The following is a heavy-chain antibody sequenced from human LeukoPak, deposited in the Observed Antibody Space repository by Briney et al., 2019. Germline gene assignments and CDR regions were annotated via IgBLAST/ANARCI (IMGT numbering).Heavy chain of an antibody. CDR1: GFTFDDYG. Sequence: GGSLRLSCAASGFTFDDYGMSWVRQAPGKGLEWVSGISWNGGSTGYADSVKGRFTISRDNAKKFLYLQMNGLRAEDTAFYYCARHNQYIYAYYYMDVWGKGTTVTLSS. CDR2: ISWNGGST. V-gene: IGHV3-20*04. J-gene: IGHJ6*03. CDR3: ARHNQYIYAYYYMDV. D-gene: IGHD5-18*01.